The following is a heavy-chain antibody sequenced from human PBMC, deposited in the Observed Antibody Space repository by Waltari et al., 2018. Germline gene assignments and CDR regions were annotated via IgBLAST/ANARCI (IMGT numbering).Heavy chain of an antibody. D-gene: IGHD5-12*01. J-gene: IGHJ4*02. V-gene: IGHV4-59*02. CDR2: IYDSGTT. CDR1: GGSVSSLY. Sequence: QVQLQESGPGLVRPSDTLSLTCTVYGGSVSSLYWGWFRQPPGKGLEWIGHIYDSGTTNLHPSRNNRVSISADTLKNQFSLTLYSVTAADTAVYYCAREGGNSVYADFRYFDYWGQGILVTASS. CDR3: AREGGNSVYADFRYFDY.